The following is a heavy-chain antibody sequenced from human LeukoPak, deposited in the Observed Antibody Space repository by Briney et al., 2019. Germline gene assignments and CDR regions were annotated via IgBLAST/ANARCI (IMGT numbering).Heavy chain of an antibody. CDR3: ARHRIAAATVDY. CDR1: GFTFSDYY. Sequence: GGSLRLSCAASGFTFSDYYMSWIRQAPGKGLERVSYISSSGSTIYYADSVKGRFTISRDNAKNSLYLQMNSLRAEDTAVYYCARHRIAAATVDYWGQGTLVTVSS. V-gene: IGHV3-11*01. D-gene: IGHD6-13*01. J-gene: IGHJ4*02. CDR2: ISSSGSTI.